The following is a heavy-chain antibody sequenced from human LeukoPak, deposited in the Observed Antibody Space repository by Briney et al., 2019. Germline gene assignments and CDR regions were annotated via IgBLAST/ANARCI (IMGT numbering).Heavy chain of an antibody. CDR1: GFTFSSYS. J-gene: IGHJ4*02. Sequence: GGSLRLSCAAPGFTFSSYSVNWVRQAPGKGLEWVSSISSSGSYIYYADSVKGRFTISRDNAKNSLYLQMNSLRAEDTAAYYCAGEVITATAFDYWGQGTLVTVSS. D-gene: IGHD6-25*01. CDR3: AGEVITATAFDY. CDR2: ISSSGSYI. V-gene: IGHV3-21*01.